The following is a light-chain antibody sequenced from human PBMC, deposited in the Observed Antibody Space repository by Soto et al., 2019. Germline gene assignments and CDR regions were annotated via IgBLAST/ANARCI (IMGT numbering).Light chain of an antibody. V-gene: IGKV2-30*01. CDR1: QSLVYTNGNTY. J-gene: IGKJ1*01. Sequence: DVVMTQSPLSLPVTLGQPASSSCRSSQSLVYTNGNTYLAWLQQRPGQSPRRLIYKVSIRNSGVPDRFSGSGSGTEFALTISRVEAEDVGVYYCMQGTHWPRTFGQGTKVEIK. CDR2: KVS. CDR3: MQGTHWPRT.